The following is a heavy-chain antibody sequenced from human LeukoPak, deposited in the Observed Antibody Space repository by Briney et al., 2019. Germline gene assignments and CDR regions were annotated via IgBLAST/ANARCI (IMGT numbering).Heavy chain of an antibody. J-gene: IGHJ4*02. CDR2: IYYSGST. Sequence: SETLSLTCTVSGGSISSSSYYWGWVRQPPGKGLEWIGGIYYSGSTYYNPSLKSRVTISVDTSKNQFSLKLSSVTAADTAVYYCARDKSTFDYWGQGTLVTVSS. CDR3: ARDKSTFDY. CDR1: GGSISSSSYY. V-gene: IGHV4-39*01.